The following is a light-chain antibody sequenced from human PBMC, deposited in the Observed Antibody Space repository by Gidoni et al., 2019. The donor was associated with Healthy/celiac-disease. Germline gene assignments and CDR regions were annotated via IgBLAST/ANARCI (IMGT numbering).Light chain of an antibody. V-gene: IGLV2-11*01. Sequence: QSPLTQPRSVSGSPGQSVTISCTGTSSDVGGYNYVSWYQQHPGKAPKLMIYDVSKQPSGVPDRFSGSKSGNTASLTISGLQAEDEADYYCCSYAGSYTLVFGGGTKLXV. CDR3: CSYAGSYTLV. CDR2: DVS. CDR1: SSDVGGYNY. J-gene: IGLJ2*01.